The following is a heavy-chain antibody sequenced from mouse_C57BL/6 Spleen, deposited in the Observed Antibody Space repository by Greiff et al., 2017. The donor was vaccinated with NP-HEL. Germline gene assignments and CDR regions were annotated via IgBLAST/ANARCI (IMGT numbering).Heavy chain of an antibody. J-gene: IGHJ4*01. CDR3: AREYGRDYAMDY. CDR2: IHPNSGST. Sequence: QVQLQQPGAELVKPGASVKLSCKASGYTFTSYWMHWVKQRPGQGLEWIGMIHPNSGSTNYNEKFKSKATLTVDKSSSTAYMQLSSLTSDDSAVYYCAREYGRDYAMDYWGQGTSVTVSS. V-gene: IGHV1-64*01. CDR1: GYTFTSYW. D-gene: IGHD1-1*01.